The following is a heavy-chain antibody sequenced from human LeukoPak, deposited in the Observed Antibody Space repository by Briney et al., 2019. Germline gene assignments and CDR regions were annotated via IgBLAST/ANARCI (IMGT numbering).Heavy chain of an antibody. CDR3: ARPYCSRIDSYADAFDV. V-gene: IGHV3-33*01. J-gene: IGHJ3*01. Sequence: GGSLRLSCAASGFTFSSYAMLWVRQAPGKGLAWVAVIWYDGSNENYGDSVKGRFTISRDNSKNTLYLQRSSLRAEDTAVYYCARPYCSRIDSYADAFDVWGQGTMVTVSS. CDR2: IWYDGSNE. D-gene: IGHD2-2*01. CDR1: GFTFSSYA.